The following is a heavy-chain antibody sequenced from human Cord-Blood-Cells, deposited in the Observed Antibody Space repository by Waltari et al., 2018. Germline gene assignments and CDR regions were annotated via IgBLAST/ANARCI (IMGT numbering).Heavy chain of an antibody. CDR1: GGSFSGYY. CDR2: INHSGST. CDR3: ARHCSSTSCPRYYYYGMDV. V-gene: IGHV4-34*01. Sequence: QVQLQQWGAGLLKPSETLSLTCAVYGGSFSGYYWSWSRQPPGKGLEWIGEINHSGSTNYNPSLKSRVTISVDTSKNQFSLKLSSVTAADTAVYYCARHCSSTSCPRYYYYGMDVWGQGTTVTVSS. J-gene: IGHJ6*02. D-gene: IGHD2-2*01.